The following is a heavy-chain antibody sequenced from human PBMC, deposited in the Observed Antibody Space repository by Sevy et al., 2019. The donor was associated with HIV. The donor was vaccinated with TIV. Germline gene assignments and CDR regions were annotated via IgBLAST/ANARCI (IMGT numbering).Heavy chain of an antibody. CDR3: AGGAVVIGTAATPVLDF. J-gene: IGHJ4*02. D-gene: IGHD2-2*01. CDR2: IYNNIGST. Sequence: SETLSLTCSVSDDSINSYYWSWIRQPPGKGLEWIGYIYNNIGSTSYNPSLTSRVTISVDTSKNQFSLKLTSVPAADTAVYYCAGGAVVIGTAATPVLDFWGQGSLVTVSS. V-gene: IGHV4-4*09. CDR1: DDSINSYY.